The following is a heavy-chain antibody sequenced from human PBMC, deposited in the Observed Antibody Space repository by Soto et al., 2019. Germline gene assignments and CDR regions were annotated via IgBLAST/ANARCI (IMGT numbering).Heavy chain of an antibody. CDR1: GFTFSGSA. D-gene: IGHD3-3*01. J-gene: IGHJ2*01. CDR2: IRSKANSYAT. Sequence: EVQLVESGGGLVQPGGSLKLSCAASGFTFSGSAMHWVRQASGKGLEWVGRIRSKANSYATAYAASVKGRFTISRDDSKNTAYLQRNSLKTEDTAVYYCTRRYDFWSGYPDYWYFDLWGRGTLVTVSS. CDR3: TRRYDFWSGYPDYWYFDL. V-gene: IGHV3-73*01.